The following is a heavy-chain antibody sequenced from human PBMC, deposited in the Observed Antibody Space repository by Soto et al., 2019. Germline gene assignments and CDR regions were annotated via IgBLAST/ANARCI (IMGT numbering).Heavy chain of an antibody. CDR2: ISDSGNII. Sequence: PGGSLRLSCAASGFTFNSYWMTWIRQAPGRGLEWVAYISDSGNIIYYADSVQGRFTVSRDNAKNSLYLQMNSLSAEDTVVYYCARRTRGAGWFDPWGQGTLVTVSS. CDR1: GFTFNSYW. V-gene: IGHV3-11*01. D-gene: IGHD6-19*01. J-gene: IGHJ5*02. CDR3: ARRTRGAGWFDP.